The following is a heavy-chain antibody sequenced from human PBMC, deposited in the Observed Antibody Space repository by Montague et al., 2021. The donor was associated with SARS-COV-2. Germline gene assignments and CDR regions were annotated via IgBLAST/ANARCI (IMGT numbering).Heavy chain of an antibody. D-gene: IGHD3-10*01. CDR2: IGEDGSET. V-gene: IGHV3-7*01. CDR1: GFTFSRFW. J-gene: IGHJ5*02. CDR3: VSWGSGSP. Sequence: SLRLSCAASGFTFSRFWMSWTRQTEGKGLEWVANIGEDGSETYYVDSVKGRFTISRDNAEKSLYLQMNSLRPEDTAVYYCVSWGSGSPWGQGTLVTVSS.